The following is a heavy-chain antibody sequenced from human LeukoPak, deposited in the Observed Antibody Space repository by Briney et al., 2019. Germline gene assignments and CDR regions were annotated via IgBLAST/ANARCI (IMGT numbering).Heavy chain of an antibody. D-gene: IGHD6-13*01. V-gene: IGHV3-48*03. J-gene: IGHJ6*02. CDR2: ISSSGTII. CDR3: ARGARVRHSSSSDYYDYSGMDV. Sequence: PGGSLRLSCAASGFAFSSYEMNWVRQAPGKGLEWVSYISSSGTIIYDADSVKGRFTISRDNAKNSLYLRMNSLRAEDTAVYYCARGARVRHSSSSDYYDYSGMDVWGQGTTVTVSS. CDR1: GFAFSSYE.